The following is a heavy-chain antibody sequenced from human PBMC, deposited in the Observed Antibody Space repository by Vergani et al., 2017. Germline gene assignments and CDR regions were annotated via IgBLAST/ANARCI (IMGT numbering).Heavy chain of an antibody. CDR2: ISAYNGNT. V-gene: IGHV1-18*01. Sequence: QVQLVQSGAEVKKPGASVKVSCKASGYTFTSYGISWVRQAPGQGLEWKGWISAYNGNTNYAQKLQGRVTMTTDTSTSTAYMELRSLRSDDTAVYYCARDRVVVVPAAMFRMLSPDAFDIWGQGTMVTVSS. J-gene: IGHJ3*02. CDR3: ARDRVVVVPAAMFRMLSPDAFDI. D-gene: IGHD2-2*01. CDR1: GYTFTSYG.